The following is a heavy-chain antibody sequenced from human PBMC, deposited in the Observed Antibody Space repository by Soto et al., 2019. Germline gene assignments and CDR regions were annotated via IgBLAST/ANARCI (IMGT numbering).Heavy chain of an antibody. CDR2: IYFSGST. D-gene: IGHD2-2*01. V-gene: IGHV4-59*08. Sequence: PSETLSLTCTVSGGSISSYYWSWIRQPPGKGLEWIGYIYFSGSTNYNPSLKNRVTISVDTSKNQFSLKLSSVTAADTAVYYCARLRGYCSNTSCSYFDYWGQGTLVTVSS. CDR3: ARLRGYCSNTSCSYFDY. CDR1: GGSISSYY. J-gene: IGHJ4*02.